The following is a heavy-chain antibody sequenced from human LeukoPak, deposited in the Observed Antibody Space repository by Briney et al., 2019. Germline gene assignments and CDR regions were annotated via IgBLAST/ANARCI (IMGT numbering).Heavy chain of an antibody. Sequence: GGSLRLSCAASGFTFSSYAMHWVRQAPGKGLEWVAVISYDGSNKYYADSVKGRFTISRDNSKNTLYLQMNSLRVGDTAVYYCVRGPYCSGGSCYGHFDYWGQGTLVTASS. D-gene: IGHD2-15*01. J-gene: IGHJ4*02. V-gene: IGHV3-30-3*01. CDR1: GFTFSSYA. CDR2: ISYDGSNK. CDR3: VRGPYCSGGSCYGHFDY.